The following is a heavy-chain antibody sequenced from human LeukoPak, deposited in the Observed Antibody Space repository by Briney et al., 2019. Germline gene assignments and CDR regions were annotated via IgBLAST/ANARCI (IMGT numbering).Heavy chain of an antibody. CDR2: ISAYNGNT. CDR3: ARDRRTVVVVAATVDAFDI. Sequence: ASVKVSCKASGYTFTSYGISWVRQAPGQGLEWMGWISAYNGNTNYAQKLQGRVTMTTDTSTSTAYMELRSLRSDDTAVYYCARDRRTVVVVAATVDAFDIWGQGTMVTVSS. CDR1: GYTFTSYG. D-gene: IGHD2-15*01. V-gene: IGHV1-18*01. J-gene: IGHJ3*02.